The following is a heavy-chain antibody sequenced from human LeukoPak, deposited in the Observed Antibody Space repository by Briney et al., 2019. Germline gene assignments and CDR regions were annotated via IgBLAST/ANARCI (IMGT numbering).Heavy chain of an antibody. J-gene: IGHJ4*02. Sequence: GGSLRLSCAASGFTFSSYAMHWVRQAPGKGLEWVAVISYDGSNKYYADSVKGRFTISRDNSKNTLYLQMNSLRAKDTAVYYCARPNNYDFWSGYFPDWGQGTLVTVSS. V-gene: IGHV3-30-3*01. CDR1: GFTFSSYA. CDR3: ARPNNYDFWSGYFPD. D-gene: IGHD3-3*01. CDR2: ISYDGSNK.